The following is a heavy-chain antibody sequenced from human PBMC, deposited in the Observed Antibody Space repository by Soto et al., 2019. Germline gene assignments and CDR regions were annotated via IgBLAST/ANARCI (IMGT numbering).Heavy chain of an antibody. J-gene: IGHJ3*02. CDR2: IYYSGST. V-gene: IGHV4-61*08. CDR3: ARPRDGYRINDAFDI. CDR1: GGSISSGGYY. D-gene: IGHD5-12*01. Sequence: SETLSLTCTVSGGSISSGGYYWSWIRQHPGKGLEWIAYIYYSGSTNYNPSLKSRVTISVDTSKNQFSLKLSSVTAADTAVYYCARPRDGYRINDAFDIWGQGTMVTVSS.